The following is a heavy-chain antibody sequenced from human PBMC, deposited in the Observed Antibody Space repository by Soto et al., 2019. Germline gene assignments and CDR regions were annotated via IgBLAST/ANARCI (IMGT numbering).Heavy chain of an antibody. Sequence: SETLSLTCTVSGGSISSGGYYWSWIRQHPGKGLEWIGYIYYSGRTYYNPSLKSRVTISVDTSKNQFSLKLSSVTAADTAVYYCARFAGSSSPVRFAFDIWGQGTMVTVS. CDR1: GGSISSGGYY. V-gene: IGHV4-31*03. D-gene: IGHD6-6*01. J-gene: IGHJ3*02. CDR2: IYYSGRT. CDR3: ARFAGSSSPVRFAFDI.